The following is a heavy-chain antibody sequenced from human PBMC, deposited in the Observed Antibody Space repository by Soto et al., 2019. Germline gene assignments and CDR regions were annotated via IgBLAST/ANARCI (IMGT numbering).Heavy chain of an antibody. D-gene: IGHD7-27*01. Sequence: PSETLSLTCTVSGGSIISYYWSWIRQPPGKGLEWIGYIYYSGSTNYNPSLKSRVTISVDTSKNQFSLKLSSVTAADTAVYYCARGWGGYFQHWGQGTLVHRLL. V-gene: IGHV4-59*01. CDR1: GGSIISYY. CDR2: IYYSGST. J-gene: IGHJ1*01. CDR3: ARGWGGYFQH.